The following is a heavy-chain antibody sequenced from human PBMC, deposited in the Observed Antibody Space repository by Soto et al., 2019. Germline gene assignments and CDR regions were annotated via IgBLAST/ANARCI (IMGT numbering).Heavy chain of an antibody. Sequence: PSETLSLTCTVSGGSISSGGYYWSWIRQHPGKGLEWIGYIYYSGSTYYNPSLKRRVTISVDTSKNQFSLKLSSVTAADTAVYYCAREQTANDYGMDVWGQGTTVTVSS. J-gene: IGHJ6*02. D-gene: IGHD1-1*01. CDR3: AREQTANDYGMDV. CDR1: GGSISSGGYY. V-gene: IGHV4-31*03. CDR2: IYYSGST.